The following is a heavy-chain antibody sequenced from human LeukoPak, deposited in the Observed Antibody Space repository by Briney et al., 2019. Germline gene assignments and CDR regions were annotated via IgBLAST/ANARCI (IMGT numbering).Heavy chain of an antibody. CDR3: AKGDYGDYGGDAFDI. V-gene: IGHV3-30*18. CDR2: ITYDGSNK. CDR1: GFTFSSYG. J-gene: IGHJ3*02. Sequence: PGRSLRLSCAASGFTFSSYGMHWVRQAPGKGLEWVAVITYDGSNKYYADSVKGRFTISRDNSKNTLYLQMNSLRAEDTAVYYCAKGDYGDYGGDAFDIWGQGTMVTVSS. D-gene: IGHD4-17*01.